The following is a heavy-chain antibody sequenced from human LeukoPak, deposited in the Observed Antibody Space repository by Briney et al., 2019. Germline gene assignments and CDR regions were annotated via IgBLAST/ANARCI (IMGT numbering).Heavy chain of an antibody. CDR2: ISGSSEYI. Sequence: GGSLRLSCAASGFTFSDYYMTCIRQAPGKGLEWVSYISGSSEYIHYADSVKGRFTISRDTAKNSLYLQMNSLRAEDTAVYYCARVAVITAAGTYDYWGQGTLVTVSS. CDR1: GFTFSDYY. V-gene: IGHV3-11*05. J-gene: IGHJ4*02. CDR3: ARVAVITAAGTYDY. D-gene: IGHD6-13*01.